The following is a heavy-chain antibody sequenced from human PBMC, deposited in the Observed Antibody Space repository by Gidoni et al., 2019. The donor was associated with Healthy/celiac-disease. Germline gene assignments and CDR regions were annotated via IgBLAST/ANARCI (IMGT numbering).Heavy chain of an antibody. J-gene: IGHJ4*02. Sequence: EVQLVQSRAEVQKLGASLKISCMSSGYSFTSYWIGWVRQMPGKVLEWMGIIYPGDSDTRYSSSFQGQVTSSADKSISTAYLQWSSLKASDTAMYYCLLRSGTPGGYWGQGTLVTVSS. V-gene: IGHV5-51*01. CDR2: IYPGDSDT. D-gene: IGHD3-10*01. CDR1: GYSFTSYW. CDR3: LLRSGTPGGY.